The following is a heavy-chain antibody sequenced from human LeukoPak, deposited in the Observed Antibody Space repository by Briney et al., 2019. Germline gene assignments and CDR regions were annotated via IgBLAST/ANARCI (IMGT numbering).Heavy chain of an antibody. V-gene: IGHV4-4*07. D-gene: IGHD6-19*01. CDR1: GGSLNTYY. J-gene: IGHJ4*02. Sequence: SQTLSLTCSVPGGSLNTYYWSWIRQSAGNGLEWIGRISITEGTNYNPSLKSQVSMSVDASKNQVSLKLGSVTAADTAVYYCARLRRDINDWYADDCWGQGTLVTVSS. CDR3: ARLRRDINDWYADDC. CDR2: ISITEGT.